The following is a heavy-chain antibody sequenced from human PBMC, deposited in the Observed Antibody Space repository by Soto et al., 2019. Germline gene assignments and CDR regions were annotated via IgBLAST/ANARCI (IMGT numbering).Heavy chain of an antibody. CDR2: INSDGSST. Sequence: EVQLAESGGGLVQPGGSLRLSCAASGFTFSSYWMHWVRQAPGKGLVWVSRINSDGSSTSYADSVKGRFTISRDNAKNTLYLQMNRLRAEDTAVYYCARDPRGYSYGWGWDYWGQGTLVTVSS. V-gene: IGHV3-74*01. J-gene: IGHJ4*02. CDR1: GFTFSSYW. D-gene: IGHD5-18*01. CDR3: ARDPRGYSYGWGWDY.